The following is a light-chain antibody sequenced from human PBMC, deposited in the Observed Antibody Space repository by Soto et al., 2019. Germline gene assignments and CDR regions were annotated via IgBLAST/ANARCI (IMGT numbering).Light chain of an antibody. CDR3: QQYNSYYRT. CDR2: DAS. V-gene: IGKV1-5*01. J-gene: IGKJ1*01. CDR1: QSVSSW. Sequence: DIQVTQSPSTLSSSVGDRVTVSFRASQSVSSWLAWYQQKAGKAPKLLIYDASSLESGVPSRFSGSGSGTEFTLTISSLQPDDFATYYCQQYNSYYRTFGQGTKVDIK.